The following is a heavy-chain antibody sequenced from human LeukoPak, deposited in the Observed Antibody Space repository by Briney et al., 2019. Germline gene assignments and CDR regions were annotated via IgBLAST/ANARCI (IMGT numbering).Heavy chain of an antibody. CDR2: INLSGGST. CDR1: GYTFTSYH. D-gene: IGHD2-8*01. CDR3: ARDYVDDIPMIKDY. Sequence: ASVKVSCKASGYTFTSYHMHWVRQAPGQGLEWMGLINLSGGSTTYAQRFRGRVTLTRDTSTSTVYMELSSLRSEDTVVYYCARDYVDDIPMIKDYWGQGTLVTVSS. J-gene: IGHJ4*02. V-gene: IGHV1-46*01.